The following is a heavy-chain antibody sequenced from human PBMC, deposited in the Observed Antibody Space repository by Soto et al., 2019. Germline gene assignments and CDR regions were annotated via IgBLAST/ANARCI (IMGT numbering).Heavy chain of an antibody. CDR3: AKGGQWLVPRSFNTYYYYYYMDV. Sequence: GGSLRLSCAASGFTFSSYAMSWVRQAPGKGLEWVSAISGSGGSTYYADSVKGRFTISRDNSKNTLYLQMNSLRAEDTAVYYCAKGGQWLVPRSFNTYYYYYYMDVWGKGTTVTVSS. CDR2: ISGSGGST. D-gene: IGHD6-19*01. V-gene: IGHV3-23*01. CDR1: GFTFSSYA. J-gene: IGHJ6*03.